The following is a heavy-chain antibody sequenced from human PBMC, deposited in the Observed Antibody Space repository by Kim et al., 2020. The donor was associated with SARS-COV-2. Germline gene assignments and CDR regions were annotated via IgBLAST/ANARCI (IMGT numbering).Heavy chain of an antibody. J-gene: IGHJ6*02. CDR2: IRSKANSYAT. Sequence: GGSLRLSCAASGFTFSGSAMHWVRQASGKGLEWVGRIRSKANSYATAYAASVKGRFTISRDDSKNTAYLQMNSLKTEDTAVYYCTRHGPYYYDSSGYPRYGMDVWGQGTTVTVSS. CDR1: GFTFSGSA. V-gene: IGHV3-73*01. D-gene: IGHD3-22*01. CDR3: TRHGPYYYDSSGYPRYGMDV.